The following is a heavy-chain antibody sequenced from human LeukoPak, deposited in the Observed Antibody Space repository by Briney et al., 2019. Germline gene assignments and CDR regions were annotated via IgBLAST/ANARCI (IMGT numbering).Heavy chain of an antibody. D-gene: IGHD2-15*01. CDR2: IYHSGST. CDR1: GGSISSSSYY. CDR3: ARDRSSCSGGSCTEVLDY. Sequence: SETLSLTCSVSGGSISSSSYYWGWIRQPPGKGLEWIGSIYHSGSTYYNPSLKSRVTISVDTSKNQFSLKLSSVTAADTAVYYCARDRSSCSGGSCTEVLDYWGQGTLVTVSS. J-gene: IGHJ4*02. V-gene: IGHV4-39*07.